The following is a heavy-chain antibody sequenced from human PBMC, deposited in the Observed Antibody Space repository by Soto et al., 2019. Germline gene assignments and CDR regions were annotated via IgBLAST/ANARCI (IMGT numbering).Heavy chain of an antibody. CDR2: IWSDGSNK. D-gene: IGHD6-6*01. CDR1: GFTFSSYG. Sequence: QVQLVESGGGVVQPGRSLRLSCAASGFTFSSYGMHWVRKAPGTGLEWVAVIWSDGSNKYYADSVKGRFTISRDNSKNTLYLQRNSLRAEDTAVYYCARDQDSSSSVGRDATYYYYGMDVWGQGTTVTVSS. CDR3: ARDQDSSSSVGRDATYYYYGMDV. V-gene: IGHV3-33*01. J-gene: IGHJ6*02.